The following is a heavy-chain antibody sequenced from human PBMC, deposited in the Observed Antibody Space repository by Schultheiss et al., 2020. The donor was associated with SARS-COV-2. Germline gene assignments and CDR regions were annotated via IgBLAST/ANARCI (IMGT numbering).Heavy chain of an antibody. CDR2: IWYDGSNK. V-gene: IGHV3-33*01. Sequence: GGSLRLSCAASGFTFSSYGMHWVRQAPGKGLEWVAVIWYDGSNKYYADSVKGRFTISRDNSKNTLFLKMNSLRAEDTDVYYCARGVDIVVVVATSSSYYYGMDVLGQGTTVTFSS. CDR3: ARGVDIVVVVATSSSYYYGMDV. J-gene: IGHJ6*02. CDR1: GFTFSSYG. D-gene: IGHD2-15*01.